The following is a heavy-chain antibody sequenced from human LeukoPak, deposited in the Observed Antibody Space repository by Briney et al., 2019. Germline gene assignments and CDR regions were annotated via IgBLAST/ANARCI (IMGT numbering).Heavy chain of an antibody. J-gene: IGHJ6*03. CDR2: ISAYNGNT. V-gene: IGHV1-18*01. D-gene: IGHD4-23*01. Sequence: SVKVSCKASGYTFTSYGISWVRQAPGQGLEWMGWISAYNGNTNYAQKLQGRVTMTTDTSTSTAYMELRSLRSDDTAVYYCARGMVHGGKYKYYYYYMDVWGKGTTVTVSS. CDR1: GYTFTSYG. CDR3: ARGMVHGGKYKYYYYYMDV.